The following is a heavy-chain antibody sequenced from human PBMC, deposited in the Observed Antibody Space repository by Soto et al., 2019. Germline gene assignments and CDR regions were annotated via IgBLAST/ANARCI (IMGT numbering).Heavy chain of an antibody. D-gene: IGHD1-1*01. Sequence: SGGSLRLSCAVVGMTVSGKKYVAWVRQAPGKGLEWVSGVYDADGKYYADSVKGRFTTSRDSSKTIVYLEVNDLGPEDTAIYYCATWLQREHAYDVWGQGTTVTVSS. V-gene: IGHV3-53*01. J-gene: IGHJ3*01. CDR3: ATWLQREHAYDV. CDR2: VYDADGK. CDR1: GMTVSGKKY.